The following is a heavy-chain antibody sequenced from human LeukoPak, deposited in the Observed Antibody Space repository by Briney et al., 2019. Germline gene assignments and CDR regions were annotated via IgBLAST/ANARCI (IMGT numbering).Heavy chain of an antibody. CDR1: GFTFSSYA. CDR3: ASDVVVTAISDY. CDR2: IYSGGST. D-gene: IGHD2-21*02. J-gene: IGHJ4*02. Sequence: AGGSLRLSCAGSGFTFSSYAMTWVRQAPGKGLEWVSVIYSGGSTYYADSVKGRFTISRDNSKNTLYLQMNSLRAEDTAVYYCASDVVVTAISDYWGQGTLVTVSS. V-gene: IGHV3-66*01.